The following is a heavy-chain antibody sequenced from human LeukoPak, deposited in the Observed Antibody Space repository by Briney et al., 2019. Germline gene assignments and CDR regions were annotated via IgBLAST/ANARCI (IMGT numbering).Heavy chain of an antibody. D-gene: IGHD3-10*01. J-gene: IGHJ3*02. Sequence: GASVKVSCKASGYTFTSYGISWVRQAPGQGLEWMGWISAYNGNTNYAQKLQGRVTMTTDTSTSTAYMELRSLRSDDTAVYYCARPQYYYGSGSYSDAFDIWGQGTMFTVSS. CDR1: GYTFTSYG. V-gene: IGHV1-18*04. CDR2: ISAYNGNT. CDR3: ARPQYYYGSGSYSDAFDI.